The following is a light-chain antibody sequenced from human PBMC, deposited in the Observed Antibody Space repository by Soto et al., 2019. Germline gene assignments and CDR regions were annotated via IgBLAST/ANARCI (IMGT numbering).Light chain of an antibody. CDR1: QGISGY. J-gene: IGKJ4*01. CDR2: ATS. Sequence: AIQMTQSPSSFSASTGDRVTITCRASQGISGYLAWYQQKPGKVPKLLIYATSTLQSGVPSRFSGSGSGTDFTLTISCLQSDDFATYYCQQYYSYPLTFSGGTKVEIK. V-gene: IGKV1-8*01. CDR3: QQYYSYPLT.